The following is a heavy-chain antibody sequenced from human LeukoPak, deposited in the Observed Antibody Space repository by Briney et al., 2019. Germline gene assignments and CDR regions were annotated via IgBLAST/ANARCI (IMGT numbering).Heavy chain of an antibody. V-gene: IGHV3-23*01. Sequence: PGGSLRLSCAASGFTLSSYAMSWVRQAPGKGLEWVSAISGSGGSTYYADSVKGRFTISRDNSKNTLYLQMNSLRAEDTAVYYCAKLPSSFWSGYYSFDYWGQGTLVTVSS. J-gene: IGHJ4*02. CDR2: ISGSGGST. CDR1: GFTLSSYA. CDR3: AKLPSSFWSGYYSFDY. D-gene: IGHD3-3*01.